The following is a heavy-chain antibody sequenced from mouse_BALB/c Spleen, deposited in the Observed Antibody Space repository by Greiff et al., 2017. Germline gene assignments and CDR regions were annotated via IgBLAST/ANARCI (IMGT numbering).Heavy chain of an antibody. D-gene: IGHD1-2*01. CDR1: GYAFTNYL. Sequence: VQLQQSGAELVRPGTSVKVSCKASGYAFTNYLIEWVKQRPGQGLEWIGVINPGSGGTNYNEKFKGKATLTADKSSSTAYMQLSSLTSDDSAVYFCARSGTTALMDYWGQGTSVTVSS. CDR3: ARSGTTALMDY. J-gene: IGHJ4*01. V-gene: IGHV1-54*01. CDR2: INPGSGGT.